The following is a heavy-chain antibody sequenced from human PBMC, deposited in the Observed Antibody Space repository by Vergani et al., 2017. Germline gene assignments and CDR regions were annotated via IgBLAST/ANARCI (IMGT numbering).Heavy chain of an antibody. D-gene: IGHD3-16*01. J-gene: IGHJ2*01. V-gene: IGHV3-9*01. Sequence: VEAGGGLVQPGGSLRLSCTASGFTFQAFAFHLVRQVSGRGLEWVSGIDRNSGVKNGNSFEGRFSISRDNAKKAVFLQMNNLRHEDTALYFCVKDNVYDADGPFDLWGSGTLVTVSS. CDR2: IDRNSGVK. CDR3: VKDNVYDADGPFDL. CDR1: GFTFQAFA.